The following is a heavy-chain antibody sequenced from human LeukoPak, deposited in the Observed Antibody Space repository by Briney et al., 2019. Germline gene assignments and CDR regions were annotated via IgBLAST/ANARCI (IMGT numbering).Heavy chain of an antibody. CDR3: ARPARKGIAAHVDY. J-gene: IGHJ4*02. CDR1: GGSISSSSYY. CDR2: IYYSGST. V-gene: IGHV4-39*01. Sequence: SETLSLTCTVSGGSISSSSYYWGWIRQPPGKGLEWIGSIYYSGSTYYNPSLKSRVTISVDTSKNQFSLKLSSVTAADTAVYYCARPARKGIAAHVDYWGQGTLVTVSS. D-gene: IGHD6-13*01.